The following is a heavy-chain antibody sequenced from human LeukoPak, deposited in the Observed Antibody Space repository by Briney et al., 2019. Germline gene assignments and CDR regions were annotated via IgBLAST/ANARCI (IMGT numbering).Heavy chain of an antibody. D-gene: IGHD3-22*01. J-gene: IGHJ6*02. CDR3: ARIPYYYDSSGYYGFYYYGMDV. CDR2: IYYSGST. CDR1: GGSISTYY. V-gene: IGHV4-59*08. Sequence: SETLSLTCTVSGGSISTYYWSWIRQPPGKGLEWIGYIYYSGSTNYNPSLKSRVTISVDTSKNQFSLKLSSVTAADTAVYYCARIPYYYDSSGYYGFYYYGMDVWGQGTTVTVSS.